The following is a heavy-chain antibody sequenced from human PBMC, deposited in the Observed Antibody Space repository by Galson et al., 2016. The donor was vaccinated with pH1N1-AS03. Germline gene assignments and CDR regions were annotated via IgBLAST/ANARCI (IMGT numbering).Heavy chain of an antibody. CDR3: VRTKATREGWTPCAD. CDR1: EYTFSTYW. V-gene: IGHV5-51*01. CDR2: IFPGDSDT. D-gene: IGHD1-14*01. J-gene: IGHJ4*02. Sequence: QSGAEVKKPGESLKISCKASEYTFSTYWIAWVRQMPGKGLQWMGIIFPGDSDTTYAPSFQGQVTISADRSITTVYLQWDSLKASDTDIYYCVRTKATREGWTPCADWGQGTLVTGSS.